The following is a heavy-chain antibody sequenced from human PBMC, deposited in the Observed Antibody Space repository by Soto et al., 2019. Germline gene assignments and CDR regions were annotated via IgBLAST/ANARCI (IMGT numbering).Heavy chain of an antibody. V-gene: IGHV3-9*01. CDR1: GFTFDDYA. D-gene: IGHD4-17*01. CDR3: AKGGHTVGGGCDY. CDR2: ISWNSGSI. Sequence: EVQLVESGGGLVQPGRSLRLSCAASGFTFDDYAMHWVRQAPGKGLEWVSGISWNSGSIGYADSVKGRFTISRDNAKNAWYLQMNSLRDEDTALYYCAKGGHTVGGGCDYWGQGTLVTVSS. J-gene: IGHJ4*02.